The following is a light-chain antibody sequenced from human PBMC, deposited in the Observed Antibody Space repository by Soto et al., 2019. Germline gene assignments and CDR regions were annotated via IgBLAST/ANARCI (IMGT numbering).Light chain of an antibody. CDR2: EVS. CDR1: INDVGGYNY. V-gene: IGLV2-14*01. J-gene: IGLJ1*01. Sequence: TQPACVSGSTGQAITISCTGTINDVGGYNYVSWCQQHPGKAPKLMIYEVSNRPSGVSNRFSGSKSGNTASLTISGLQAEDEADYYRRSYIITNTYVFGTGTKVTVL. CDR3: RSYIITNTYV.